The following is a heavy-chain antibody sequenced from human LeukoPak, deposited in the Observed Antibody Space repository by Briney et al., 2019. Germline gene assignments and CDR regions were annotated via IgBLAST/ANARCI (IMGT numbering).Heavy chain of an antibody. V-gene: IGHV3-30*04. J-gene: IGHJ4*02. Sequence: PGGSLRLSCAASGFTFSSYAMHWVRQAPGKGLEWVAVISYDRSLKYYADSVRGRFTISSDNSKNTLYLQMNSLRVEDTAVYYCARDPTAVANLLQYYLDYWGQGILVTVSS. CDR3: ARDPTAVANLLQYYLDY. CDR1: GFTFSSYA. CDR2: ISYDRSLK. D-gene: IGHD4-23*01.